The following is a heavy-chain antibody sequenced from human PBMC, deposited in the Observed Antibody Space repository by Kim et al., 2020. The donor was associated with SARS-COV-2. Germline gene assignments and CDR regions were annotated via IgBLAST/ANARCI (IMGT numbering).Heavy chain of an antibody. CDR3: ARDTFSKNWNQYFHR. D-gene: IGHD3-16*01. J-gene: IGHJ1*01. CDR2: ISGSGDNT. CDR1: GFTFSTYA. Sequence: GGSLRLSCAASGFTFSTYAMTWVRQAPGKGLECVSGISGSGDNTYYADSVKGRFTISRDNSRNTLYLQMNSLRADDTALYYCARDTFSKNWNQYFHRWGQGTLVTVSS. V-gene: IGHV3-23*01.